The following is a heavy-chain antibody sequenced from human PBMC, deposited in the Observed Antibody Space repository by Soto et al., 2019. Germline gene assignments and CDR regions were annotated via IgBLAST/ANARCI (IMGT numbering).Heavy chain of an antibody. Sequence: PGGSLRLSCAASGFTFSNYAMHWVRQAPGKGLEWLAIISYDGDNEYYADSVRGRFTISRDNSKNTLYLQTNNLRHEDTAVYYCAKGHGVATTMGWFDPWGQGTLVTVS. J-gene: IGHJ5*02. CDR1: GFTFSNYA. V-gene: IGHV3-30*18. CDR2: ISYDGDNE. CDR3: AKGHGVATTMGWFDP. D-gene: IGHD5-12*01.